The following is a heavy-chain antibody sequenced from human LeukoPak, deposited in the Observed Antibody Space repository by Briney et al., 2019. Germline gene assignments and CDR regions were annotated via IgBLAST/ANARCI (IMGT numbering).Heavy chain of an antibody. CDR1: GYTFTSYG. J-gene: IGHJ4*02. V-gene: IGHV1-18*01. CDR3: ARGFPPRRQYDSSGYYSYYFDY. D-gene: IGHD3-22*01. CDR2: ISAYNGNT. Sequence: ASVKVSCKTSGYTFTSYGISWVRQAPGQGLEWMGWISAYNGNTHSAQKLQGRVTMTTDTSTSTAYMELRSLRSDDTAVYYCARGFPPRRQYDSSGYYSYYFDYWGQGTLVTVSS.